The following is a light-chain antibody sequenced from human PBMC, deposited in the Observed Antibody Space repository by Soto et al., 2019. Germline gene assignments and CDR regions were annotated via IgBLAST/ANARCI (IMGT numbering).Light chain of an antibody. V-gene: IGKV1-5*01. CDR1: QGISTW. CDR3: QQYSSYSRT. J-gene: IGKJ1*01. CDR2: DAS. Sequence: DIQITQSPYTLSASVGDRVTITCRASQGISTWLAWYQQKPGTAPKLLIYDASSLASGVPSRFSGSGSGTEFTLTSSSLQPDDYATYYCQQYSSYSRTFGQGTKLDIK.